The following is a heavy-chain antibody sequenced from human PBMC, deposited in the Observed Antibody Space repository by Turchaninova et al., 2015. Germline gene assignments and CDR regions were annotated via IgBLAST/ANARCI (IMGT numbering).Heavy chain of an antibody. Sequence: QVQLVQSGAEVKESGASVKVSCKASGSTFTTYDINWVRLAPGQGLVGMGWMNPNSGKAGYAQKFQGRVTLARDTSTTTAYMGLSSLRSEDTAVYYCARNLPLTGDFNFWGQGTLVTVSS. D-gene: IGHD3-9*01. CDR2: MNPNSGKA. J-gene: IGHJ4*02. CDR1: GSTFTTYD. CDR3: ARNLPLTGDFNF. V-gene: IGHV1-8*02.